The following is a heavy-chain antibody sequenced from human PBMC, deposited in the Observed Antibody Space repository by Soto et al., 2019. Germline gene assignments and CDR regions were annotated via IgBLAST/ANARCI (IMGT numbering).Heavy chain of an antibody. CDR3: ARDLGSTNYYFDY. V-gene: IGHV3-33*01. Sequence: GGSLRLSCAASGFTLSNYGFHWVRQAPGKGLEWVAVIWYDGSKKYYVDSVKGRFTISRDNSKNTLYLQMDSLRAEDTAVYHCARDLGSTNYYFDYWGRGTLVTVSS. J-gene: IGHJ4*02. CDR2: IWYDGSKK. CDR1: GFTLSNYG. D-gene: IGHD5-12*01.